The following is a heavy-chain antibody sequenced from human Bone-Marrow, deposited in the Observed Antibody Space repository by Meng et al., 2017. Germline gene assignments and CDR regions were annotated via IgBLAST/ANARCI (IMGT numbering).Heavy chain of an antibody. J-gene: IGHJ3*02. CDR3: ARERVSSSWSPDAFDI. D-gene: IGHD6-13*01. CDR2: IYYSGST. V-gene: IGHV4-39*07. CDR1: GGSISSSSYY. Sequence: SETLSLTCTVSGGSISSSSYYWGWIRQPPGKGLEWIGSIYYSGSTYYNPSLKSRVTISVDTSKNQFSLKLSSVTAADTAVYYCARERVSSSWSPDAFDIWAQGPLAT.